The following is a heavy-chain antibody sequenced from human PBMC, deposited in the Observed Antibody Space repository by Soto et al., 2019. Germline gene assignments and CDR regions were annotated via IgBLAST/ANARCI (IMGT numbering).Heavy chain of an antibody. D-gene: IGHD6-6*01. CDR3: ARSASSVAARRQFDY. CDR1: GYSFTTYF. J-gene: IGHJ4*02. Sequence: QVQLVQSGAEVKKPGASVKVSCKASGYSFTTYFLSWVRQAPGQGLELMGWINPNSGVTSSAQKFQGRVPMTRDTSINTVYMELSSLTSDDTAFYYCARSASSVAARRQFDYWGQGTLVPVSS. CDR2: INPNSGVT. V-gene: IGHV1-2*02.